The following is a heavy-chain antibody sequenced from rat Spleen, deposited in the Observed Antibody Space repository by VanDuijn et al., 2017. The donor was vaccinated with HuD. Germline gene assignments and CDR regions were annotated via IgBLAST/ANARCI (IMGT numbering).Heavy chain of an antibody. J-gene: IGHJ3*01. Sequence: EVQLVESGGGLVQPGRSLKLSCAASGFTFSNYYMAWVRQAPTKGLEWVAYISAGGGSTYYRDSVKGRFTSSRDNAKSTLYLQMESLRSEDTATYYCTTVTEDRVGLFAYWGQGTLVTVSS. CDR2: ISAGGGST. V-gene: IGHV5-27*01. CDR1: GFTFSNYY. D-gene: IGHD1-11*01. CDR3: TTVTEDRVGLFAY.